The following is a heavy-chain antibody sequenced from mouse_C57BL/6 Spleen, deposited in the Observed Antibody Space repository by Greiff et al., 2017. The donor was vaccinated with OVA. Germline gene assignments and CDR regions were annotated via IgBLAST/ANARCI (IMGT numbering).Heavy chain of an antibody. J-gene: IGHJ4*01. CDR3: AREGNIYYGYDGYAMDY. CDR2: ISYDGSN. CDR1: GYSITSGYY. D-gene: IGHD2-2*01. V-gene: IGHV3-6*01. Sequence: EVKLVESGPGLVKPSQSLSLTCSVTGYSITSGYYWNWIRQFPGNKLEWMGYISYDGSNNYNPSLKNRISITRDTSKNQFFLKLNSVTTEDTATYYCAREGNIYYGYDGYAMDYWGQGTSVTVSS.